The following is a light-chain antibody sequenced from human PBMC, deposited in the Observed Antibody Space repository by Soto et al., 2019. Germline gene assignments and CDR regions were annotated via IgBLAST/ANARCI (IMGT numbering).Light chain of an antibody. Sequence: IVVTQSPGTLSLSPGERATLSCRARQSVSSSYLAWYQQKPGQAPRLLIYGASSRATGIPDRFSGSGSGTDVPLTSSRLQREAFAAYYCRRDGSPPLFGGGTKQEIK. CDR3: RRDGSPPL. CDR1: QSVSSSY. V-gene: IGKV3-20*01. J-gene: IGKJ4*01. CDR2: GAS.